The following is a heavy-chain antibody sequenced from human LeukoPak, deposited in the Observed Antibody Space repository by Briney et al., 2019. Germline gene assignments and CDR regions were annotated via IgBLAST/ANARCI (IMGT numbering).Heavy chain of an antibody. CDR3: ARGEVDTAIGVDYYYYYMDV. CDR2: ISSSVSTI. V-gene: IGHV3-48*03. J-gene: IGHJ6*03. CDR1: GFTFSND. Sequence: GGSLRLSCAASGFTFSNDMNRVRQAPGKGLEWVSYISSSVSTIYYADSVKGRFTISRDNAKNSLYLQMNSLRAEDTAVYYCARGEVDTAIGVDYYYYYMDVWGKGTTVTISS. D-gene: IGHD5-18*01.